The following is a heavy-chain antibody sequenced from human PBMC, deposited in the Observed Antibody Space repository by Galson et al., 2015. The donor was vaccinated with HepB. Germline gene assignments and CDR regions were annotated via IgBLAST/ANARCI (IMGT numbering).Heavy chain of an antibody. Sequence: SLRLSCAASGFTFSSFAMHWVRQGPGKGLEWLSYISYDGSFKFYGDSVTGRFAISRDNSKDTLYLQMDSLRTDDTAIYYCVKDFTGTEGHLKWGQGTLVTVSS. V-gene: IGHV3-30*18. CDR1: GFTFSSFA. CDR3: VKDFTGTEGHLK. J-gene: IGHJ4*02. D-gene: IGHD1-14*01. CDR2: ISYDGSFK.